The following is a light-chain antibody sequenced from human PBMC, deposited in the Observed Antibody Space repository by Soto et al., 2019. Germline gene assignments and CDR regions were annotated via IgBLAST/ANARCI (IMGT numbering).Light chain of an antibody. CDR1: QSVSSN. V-gene: IGKV3-15*01. CDR3: QQYNNWPIT. J-gene: IGKJ5*01. CDR2: CAS. Sequence: EIVMTQSPSTLSVSPVERSTLSFRASQSVSSNLAWYQQKPGQAPRLLIYCASTRATGIPARFSGSGSGTEFTLTISSLQSEDFAVYYCQQYNNWPITFGQGTRLEIK.